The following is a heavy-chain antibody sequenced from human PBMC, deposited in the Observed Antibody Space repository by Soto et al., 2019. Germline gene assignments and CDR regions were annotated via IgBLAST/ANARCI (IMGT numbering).Heavy chain of an antibody. V-gene: IGHV3-23*01. CDR3: ASRSSGWYLEY. D-gene: IGHD6-19*01. Sequence: EVQLLESGGGLVQPGGSLRLSCAASGFTFSSYAMNWVRQAPGKGLEWVSVISGSGGSTYYADSVKGRFTISRDNSKNTLYQQMNSRRAENTAVYYCASRSSGWYLEYWGQGTLVTVSS. J-gene: IGHJ4*02. CDR1: GFTFSSYA. CDR2: ISGSGGST.